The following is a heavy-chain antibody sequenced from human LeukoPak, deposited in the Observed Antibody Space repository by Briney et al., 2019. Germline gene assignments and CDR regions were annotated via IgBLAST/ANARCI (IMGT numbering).Heavy chain of an antibody. V-gene: IGHV3-66*01. Sequence: GGSLRLSCAASGFTVSSNYMSWVRQAPGKGLEWVSVIYSGGSTHYADSVKGRFTISRDNSKNTLYLQMNSLRAEDTAVYYCARGPRYYYDSSGYLDYWGQGTLVTVSS. CDR3: ARGPRYYYDSSGYLDY. J-gene: IGHJ4*02. D-gene: IGHD3-22*01. CDR2: IYSGGST. CDR1: GFTVSSNY.